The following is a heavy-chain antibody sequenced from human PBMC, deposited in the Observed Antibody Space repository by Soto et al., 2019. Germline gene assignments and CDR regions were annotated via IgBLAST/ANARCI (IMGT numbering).Heavy chain of an antibody. J-gene: IGHJ1*01. Sequence: GGSLRLSCAASGFTFSSYGMHWVRQAPGKGLEWVAVISYDGSNKYYADSVKGRFTISRDNSKNTLYLQMNSLRAEDTAVYYCAKTPRRGYCSGGSCYKSAHEYFQHWGQGTLVTVSS. CDR1: GFTFSSYG. CDR3: AKTPRRGYCSGGSCYKSAHEYFQH. V-gene: IGHV3-30*18. D-gene: IGHD2-15*01. CDR2: ISYDGSNK.